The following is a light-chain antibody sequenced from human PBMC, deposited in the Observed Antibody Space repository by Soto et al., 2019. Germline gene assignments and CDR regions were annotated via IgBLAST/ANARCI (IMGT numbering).Light chain of an antibody. Sequence: EVVLTQSPGTLSLSPGERATLSCRASQTVSSSNLAWYQHKPGQPPRLIVYSASSRATGIPDRFSGSGSGTDFTLSISRLEPEDFAVYYCQQYGGSPAVTCGGGTKVEIK. J-gene: IGKJ4*01. V-gene: IGKV3-20*01. CDR1: QTVSSSN. CDR2: SAS. CDR3: QQYGGSPAVT.